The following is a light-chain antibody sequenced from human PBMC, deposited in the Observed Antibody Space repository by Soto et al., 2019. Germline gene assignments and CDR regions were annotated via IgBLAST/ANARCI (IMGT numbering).Light chain of an antibody. CDR1: SGDVGGYYY. J-gene: IGLJ1*01. V-gene: IGLV2-8*01. Sequence: QSALTQAPSASESPGQSVTISCTGTSGDVGGYYYVSWYQHHPGKVPKLIIYEVTKRPSGVPDRFSGSKSGNTASLTVSGLQAEDEADYYCMSYVGSNIFVSGTGTKVTAL. CDR2: EVT. CDR3: MSYVGSNIFV.